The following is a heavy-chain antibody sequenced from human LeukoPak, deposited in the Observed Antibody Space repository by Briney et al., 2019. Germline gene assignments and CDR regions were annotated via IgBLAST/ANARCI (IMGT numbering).Heavy chain of an antibody. D-gene: IGHD4-17*01. CDR1: GITFSRYS. V-gene: IGHV3-21*01. CDR3: ARRYGDYVGSFEY. CDR2: ISTSSSYI. J-gene: IGHJ4*02. Sequence: GGSLRLSCAASGITFSRYSMNCVRQAPGKGLEWVSSISTSSSYIYYADSVKGRFTISRDNAKNSLYLQMNSLRAEDTAVYYCARRYGDYVGSFEYWGQGTLVTVSS.